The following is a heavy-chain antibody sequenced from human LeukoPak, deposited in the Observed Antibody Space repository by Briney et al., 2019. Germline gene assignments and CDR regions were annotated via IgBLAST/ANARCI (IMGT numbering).Heavy chain of an antibody. J-gene: IGHJ4*02. CDR3: ARAGGSGYWPKTFDY. CDR2: ISSSGSTI. Sequence: PGGSLRLSCAASGFTFSSYEMNWVRQAPGKGREWVSYISSSGSTIYYADSVKGRFTISRDNAKNSLYLQMNSLRAEDTAVYYCARAGGSGYWPKTFDYWGQGTLVTVSS. V-gene: IGHV3-48*03. D-gene: IGHD3-3*01. CDR1: GFTFSSYE.